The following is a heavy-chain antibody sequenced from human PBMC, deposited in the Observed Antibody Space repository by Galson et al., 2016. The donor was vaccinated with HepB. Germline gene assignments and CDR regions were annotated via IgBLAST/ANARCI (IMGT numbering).Heavy chain of an antibody. CDR1: GFTFSNYG. J-gene: IGHJ6*04. CDR2: ISRSGDST. CDR3: VQGSTAPAV. Sequence: SLRLSCAASGFTFSNYGMTWVRQAPGKGLEVVSSISRSGDSTDYAGSVKGWFTIARDNSKNTLSLQMNSLTADDTAIYYCVQGSTAPAVWGKGTTVTVSS. D-gene: IGHD1-26*01. V-gene: IGHV3-23*01.